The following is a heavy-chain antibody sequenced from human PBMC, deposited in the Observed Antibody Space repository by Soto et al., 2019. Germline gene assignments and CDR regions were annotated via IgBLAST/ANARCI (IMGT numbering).Heavy chain of an antibody. Sequence: EVQLVESGGGLVQPGGSLRLSCAASGFTLSSYWMHWVRQAPGKGLVWVSRISSDGSNTAYADSVKGRFTISRDNARNMLYLQMNSLRAEDTAVYYCARVAGVNGDSVNWFDPWGQGTLVTVSS. CDR1: GFTLSSYW. V-gene: IGHV3-74*01. D-gene: IGHD4-17*01. CDR3: ARVAGVNGDSVNWFDP. CDR2: ISSDGSNT. J-gene: IGHJ5*02.